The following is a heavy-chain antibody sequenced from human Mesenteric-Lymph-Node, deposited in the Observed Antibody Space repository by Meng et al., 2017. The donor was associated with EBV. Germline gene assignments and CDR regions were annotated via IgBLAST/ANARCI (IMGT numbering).Heavy chain of an antibody. CDR2: INHSGST. CDR3: AREMSIAAAGSPLAY. CDR1: GGSFSGYY. D-gene: IGHD6-13*01. V-gene: IGHV4-34*01. Sequence: VQLQEWGAGRLKPEDAASLTCVVCGGSFSGYYWSWIRQPPGKGLEWIGEINHSGSTNYNPSLKSRVTISVDTSKNQFSLKLSSVTAADTAVYYCAREMSIAAAGSPLAYWGQGTLVTVSS. J-gene: IGHJ4*02.